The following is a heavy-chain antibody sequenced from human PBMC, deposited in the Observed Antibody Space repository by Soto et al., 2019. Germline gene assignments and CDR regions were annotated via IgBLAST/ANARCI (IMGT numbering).Heavy chain of an antibody. V-gene: IGHV4-39*01. J-gene: IGHJ6*02. Sequence: SETLSLTCTVSGCSISSDRFYWAWIRQPPGKGLEWIGIIYYSGDTYYNPSLAGRLTMSVDTSNQFSLTLRSVTAADTALYYCARNQPQRYCSGGTCRPAYGMDVWGQGTTVTVSS. CDR2: IYYSGDT. D-gene: IGHD2-15*01. CDR1: GCSISSDRFY. CDR3: ARNQPQRYCSGGTCRPAYGMDV.